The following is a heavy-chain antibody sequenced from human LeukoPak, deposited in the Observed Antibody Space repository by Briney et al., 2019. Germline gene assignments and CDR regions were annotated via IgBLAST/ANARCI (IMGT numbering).Heavy chain of an antibody. V-gene: IGHV3-30*04. CDR3: ARASPREYYFDY. J-gene: IGHJ4*02. Sequence: PGGSLRLSCAASGFTFSSYAMHCVRQARGKGLERWAVISYDGSNKYYADSVKGRFTISRDNSKNTLYLQMNSLRAEDTAVYYCARASPREYYFDYWGQGTLVTVSS. CDR2: ISYDGSNK. CDR1: GFTFSSYA.